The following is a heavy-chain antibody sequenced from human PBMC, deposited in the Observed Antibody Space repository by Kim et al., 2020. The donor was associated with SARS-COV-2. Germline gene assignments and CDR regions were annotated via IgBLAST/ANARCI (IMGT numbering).Heavy chain of an antibody. Sequence: PSLKSRVTISVDKSKNQFSLKLSSVTAADTAVYYCARDSAGAAAGVAFDYWGQGTLVTVSS. D-gene: IGHD6-13*01. V-gene: IGHV4-4*02. CDR3: ARDSAGAAAGVAFDY. J-gene: IGHJ4*02.